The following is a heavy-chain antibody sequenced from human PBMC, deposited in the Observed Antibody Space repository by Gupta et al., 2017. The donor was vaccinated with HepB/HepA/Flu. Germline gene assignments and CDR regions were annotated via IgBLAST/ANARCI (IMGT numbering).Heavy chain of an antibody. Sequence: EVQLVESGGGLVQPGGSLRLSCEASGFTFSDHYIDWVRQAPGRGLEWVGRIRNKANSYTTEYAASVRGRFTISRDDSKNSLYLQMNSLKTEDTAVYYCAKLVGVRDAFDMWGQGTMVTVSS. V-gene: IGHV3-72*01. D-gene: IGHD1-26*01. CDR1: GFTFSDHY. J-gene: IGHJ3*02. CDR3: AKLVGVRDAFDM. CDR2: IRNKANSYTT.